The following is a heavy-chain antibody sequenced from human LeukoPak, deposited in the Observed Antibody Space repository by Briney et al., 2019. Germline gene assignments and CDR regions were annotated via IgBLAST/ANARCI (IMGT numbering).Heavy chain of an antibody. J-gene: IGHJ4*02. CDR2: ISSSSSYI. CDR1: GFTFSSYN. V-gene: IGHV3-21*01. Sequence: PGGSLRLSCAASGFTFSSYNMNWVRQAPGKGLEWVSSISSSSSYIYYADSVKGRFTISRDNAKNSLYLQMNSLRAEDTAVYYCARDSATLVVVAATFDYWGQGTLVTVSS. D-gene: IGHD2-15*01. CDR3: ARDSATLVVVAATFDY.